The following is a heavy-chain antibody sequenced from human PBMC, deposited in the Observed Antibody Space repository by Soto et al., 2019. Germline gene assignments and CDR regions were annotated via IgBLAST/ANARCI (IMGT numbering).Heavy chain of an antibody. J-gene: IGHJ4*02. V-gene: IGHV6-1*01. CDR1: GDSVSSNSAA. D-gene: IGHD6-13*01. CDR3: AREALDSSGWYYSDY. CDR2: TYYRSKWYN. Sequence: SQTLSLTCAISGDSVSSNSAAWHWIRQSPSRGLEWLGRTYYRSKWYNDYAVSVKSRITINPDTSTSTAYMELRSLRSDDTAVYYCAREALDSSGWYYSDYWGQGTPVTVSS.